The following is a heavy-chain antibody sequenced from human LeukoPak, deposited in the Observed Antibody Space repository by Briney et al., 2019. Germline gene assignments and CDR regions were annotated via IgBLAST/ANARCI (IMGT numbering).Heavy chain of an antibody. CDR3: AREVLRYDY. J-gene: IGHJ4*02. CDR2: IITDTGKS. V-gene: IGHV7-4-1*02. Sequence: ASVKVSCKASGYTLTQHSINWVRQAPGQGLEWMGWIITDTGKSTYAQGFTGRFVFSVDTSVNTAYLQISSLKAEDTAVYYCAREVLRYDYWGRGTLVTVSS. CDR1: GYTLTQHS. D-gene: IGHD1-1*01.